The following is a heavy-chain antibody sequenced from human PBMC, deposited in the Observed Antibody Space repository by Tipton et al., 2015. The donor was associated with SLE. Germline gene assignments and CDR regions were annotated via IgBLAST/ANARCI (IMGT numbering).Heavy chain of an antibody. D-gene: IGHD3-10*01. CDR1: GYSFTSYW. Sequence: QLVQSGAEVKKPGESLRISCKGSGYSFTSYWISWVRQMPGKGLKWMGIICPGDSDTRYSPSFEGQVTISADKSISTAYLQWSSLKASDTAMYYCARLQVHGSGSYYNPPYYYYGMDVWGQGTTVTVSS. J-gene: IGHJ6*02. CDR2: ICPGDSDT. CDR3: ARLQVHGSGSYYNPPYYYYGMDV. V-gene: IGHV5-51*01.